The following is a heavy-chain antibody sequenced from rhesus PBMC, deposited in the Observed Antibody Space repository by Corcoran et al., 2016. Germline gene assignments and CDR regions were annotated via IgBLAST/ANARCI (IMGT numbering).Heavy chain of an antibody. Sequence: DVQLVESGGGLVKPGGSLRLSCVASGFTFSSYVMHWVRQAPGKGLEWFSVISESSGPIYYADSLKGRFTISRDNAKKSMFLQMNSLRAEDTSVYYCTSSGIAAAANFDYWGQGVLVTVSS. CDR1: GFTFSSYV. D-gene: IGHD6-25*01. CDR3: TSSGIAAAANFDY. CDR2: ISESSGPI. V-gene: IGHV3S26*01. J-gene: IGHJ4*01.